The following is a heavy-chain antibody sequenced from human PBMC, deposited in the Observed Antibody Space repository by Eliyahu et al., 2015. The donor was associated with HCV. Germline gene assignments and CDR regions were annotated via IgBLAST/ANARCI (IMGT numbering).Heavy chain of an antibody. CDR1: EFXLXTYG. CDR2: LSYDANTE. J-gene: IGHJ3*01. D-gene: IGHD1-26*01. Sequence: QVQLVESGGGVVQPGGSLRLSCAASEFXLXTYGMHWVRQAPGKGLEWVAVLSYDANTEYYADSVRGRFIISRDDSKNTLLLQMNSLRPEDTAVYYCAKDSRVGATYSMGAFDVWGQGTMVTVSS. V-gene: IGHV3-30*18. CDR3: AKDSRVGATYSMGAFDV.